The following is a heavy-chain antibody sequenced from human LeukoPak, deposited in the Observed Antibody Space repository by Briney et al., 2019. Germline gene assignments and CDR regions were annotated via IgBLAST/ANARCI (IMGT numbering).Heavy chain of an antibody. V-gene: IGHV1-18*01. CDR3: ARDGQTFRSGSYSDPFDY. CDR1: GYTFTSYG. CDR2: ISAYNGNT. J-gene: IGHJ4*02. D-gene: IGHD1-26*01. Sequence: ASAKVSCKASGYTFTSYGISWVRQAPGQGLEWMGWISAYNGNTNYAQKLQGRVTMTTDTSTSTAYMELRSLRSDDTAVYYCARDGQTFRSGSYSDPFDYWGQGTLVTVSS.